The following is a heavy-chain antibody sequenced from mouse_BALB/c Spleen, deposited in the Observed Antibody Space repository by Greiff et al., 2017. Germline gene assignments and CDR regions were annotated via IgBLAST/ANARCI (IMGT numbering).Heavy chain of an antibody. V-gene: IGHV5-15*02. CDR1: GFTFSDYG. CDR3: ARLTGTRYFDY. Sequence: EVQGVESGGGLVQPGGSRKLSCAASGFTFSDYGMAWVRQAPGKGPEWVAFISNLAYSIYYADTVTGRFTISRENAKNTLYLEMSSLRSEDTAMYYCARLTGTRYFDYWGQGTTLTVSS. J-gene: IGHJ2*01. D-gene: IGHD4-1*01. CDR2: ISNLAYSI.